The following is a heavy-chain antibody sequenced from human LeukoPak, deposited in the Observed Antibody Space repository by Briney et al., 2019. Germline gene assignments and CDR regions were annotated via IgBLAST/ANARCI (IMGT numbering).Heavy chain of an antibody. CDR2: IYYSGST. J-gene: IGHJ4*02. D-gene: IGHD6-19*01. V-gene: IGHV4-59*08. CDR3: ARHEGSGWYYFDY. Sequence: NPSETLSLTCTVSGGSISSYYWSWIRQPPGKGLEWIGYIYYSGSTNYNPSLRSRVTISVDTSKNQFSLKLSSVTAADTAVYYCARHEGSGWYYFDYWGQGTLVTVSS. CDR1: GGSISSYY.